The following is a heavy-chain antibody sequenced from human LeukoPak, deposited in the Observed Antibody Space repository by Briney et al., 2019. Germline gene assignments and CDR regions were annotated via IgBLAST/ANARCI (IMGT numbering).Heavy chain of an antibody. CDR1: GFTFDDYA. CDR3: ARGDGYSGPRRQSYFDY. J-gene: IGHJ4*02. V-gene: IGHV3-9*01. Sequence: PGRSLRLSCAASGFTFDDYAMHWVRQAPGKGLEWVSGISWNSGSIGYADSVKGRFTISRDNAKNSLYLQMNSLRAEDTAVYYCARGDGYSGPRRQSYFDYWGQGTLVTVSS. CDR2: ISWNSGSI. D-gene: IGHD5-12*01.